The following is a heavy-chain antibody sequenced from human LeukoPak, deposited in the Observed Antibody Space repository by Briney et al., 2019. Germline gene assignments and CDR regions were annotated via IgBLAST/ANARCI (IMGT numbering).Heavy chain of an antibody. CDR1: GFTFSNYA. Sequence: GGSLRLSCAASGFTFSNYAMSWVRQAPGKGLEWVSYISSSGSTIYYADSVKGRFTISRDNAKNSLYLQMNSLRAEDTAVYYCAREDSSSQGNYYYYMDVWGKGTTVTASS. J-gene: IGHJ6*03. CDR3: AREDSSSQGNYYYYMDV. CDR2: ISSSGSTI. D-gene: IGHD6-13*01. V-gene: IGHV3-11*04.